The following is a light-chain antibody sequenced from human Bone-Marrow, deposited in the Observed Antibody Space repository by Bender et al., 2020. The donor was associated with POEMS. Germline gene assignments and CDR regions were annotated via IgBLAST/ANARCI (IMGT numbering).Light chain of an antibody. Sequence: QSALTQPASVSGSPGQSITISCTGTSSDVGAYNYVSWYQQHPGKAPRVLIYEVSNRPSGVSDRFSGSKSGNTASLTISGLQAEDEADYFCCSYTTRKTLLFGGGTKLTVL. V-gene: IGLV2-14*01. CDR1: SSDVGAYNY. J-gene: IGLJ3*02. CDR2: EVS. CDR3: CSYTTRKTLL.